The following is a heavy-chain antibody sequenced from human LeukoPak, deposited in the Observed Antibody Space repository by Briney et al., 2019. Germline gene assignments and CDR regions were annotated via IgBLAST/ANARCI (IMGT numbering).Heavy chain of an antibody. J-gene: IGHJ6*03. CDR1: GGSFSGYY. V-gene: IGHV4-34*01. CDR2: INHSGST. Sequence: SETLSLTCAVYGGSFSGYYWSWIRQPPGKGLEWIGEINHSGSTNYNPSLKSRVTISVDTSKNQFSLKLSSVTAADTAVYYCARSAAAGTGSGYMDVWGKGTTVTVSS. CDR3: ARSAAAGTGSGYMDV. D-gene: IGHD6-13*01.